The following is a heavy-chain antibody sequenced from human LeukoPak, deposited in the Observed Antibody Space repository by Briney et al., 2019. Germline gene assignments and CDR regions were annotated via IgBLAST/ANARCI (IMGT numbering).Heavy chain of an antibody. D-gene: IGHD3-22*01. CDR3: AGEYYYDSSGYQPFDY. J-gene: IGHJ4*02. CDR1: GGSISSGSYY. V-gene: IGHV4-61*02. CDR2: IYTSGST. Sequence: SQTLSLTXTVSGGSISSGSYYWSWIRQPAGKGLEWIGRIYTSGSTNYNPSLKSRVTISVDTSKNQFSLKLSSVTAADTAVYYCAGEYYYDSSGYQPFDYWGQGTLSPSPQ.